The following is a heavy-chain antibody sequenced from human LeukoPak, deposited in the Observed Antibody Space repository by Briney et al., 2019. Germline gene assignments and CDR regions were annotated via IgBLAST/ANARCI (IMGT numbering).Heavy chain of an antibody. CDR2: IYPGDSDT. J-gene: IGHJ5*02. CDR1: GYRFTSYW. D-gene: IGHD3-10*01. V-gene: IGHV5-51*01. CDR3: ARLTYYYGSGSYGPPPSGWFDP. Sequence: GESLKISCKGSGYRFTSYWIGWVRQMPGKGLEWMGIIYPGDSDTRYSPSFQGQVTISADKPISTAYLQWSSLKASDTAMYYCARLTYYYGSGSYGPPPSGWFDPWGQGTLVTVSS.